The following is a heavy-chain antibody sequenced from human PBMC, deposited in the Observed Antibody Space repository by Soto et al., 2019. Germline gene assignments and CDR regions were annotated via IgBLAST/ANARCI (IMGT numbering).Heavy chain of an antibody. CDR2: IYYSGST. Sequence: TSETLSLTCTVSGDSISSSRYYLGGLRQPPGKGLEWIGGIYYSGSTYYNPSLKSRVTISVDTSQNQFSLKLSPVTAADTAVYYCARLFADYDFWSGYYKSRGYYYYGMDVCGQGTTVTVSS. CDR3: ARLFADYDFWSGYYKSRGYYYYGMDV. D-gene: IGHD3-3*01. CDR1: GDSISSSRYY. J-gene: IGHJ6*02. V-gene: IGHV4-39*01.